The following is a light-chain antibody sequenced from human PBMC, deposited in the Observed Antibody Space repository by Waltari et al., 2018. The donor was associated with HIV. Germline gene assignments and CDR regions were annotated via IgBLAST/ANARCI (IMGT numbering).Light chain of an antibody. V-gene: IGKV3-20*01. CDR1: QSVNSNY. J-gene: IGKJ1*01. CDR2: GAS. Sequence: ELVLTQSPGTLSLSPGERATLSCRASQSVNSNYLAWYQQKPGQAPRLLIYGASSRATGIPNRFSGSGSGTDFTLTVSRLEPEDSAVYYCQQYGTSPRMFGRGTKVEI. CDR3: QQYGTSPRM.